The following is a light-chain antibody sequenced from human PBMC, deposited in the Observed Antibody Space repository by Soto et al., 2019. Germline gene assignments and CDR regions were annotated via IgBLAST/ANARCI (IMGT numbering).Light chain of an antibody. J-gene: IGKJ1*01. CDR2: DAS. CDR3: QQRSNWPPSWT. Sequence: IVLTQAPATLSFSPGEIATLSCRAIQSVSSYLAWYQQKPRHSPSLLIYDASNRATGIPARFSGSGSGTDFTPNTSSLEPEDFAVYYCQQRSNWPPSWTFGQGTKVDIK. CDR1: QSVSSY. V-gene: IGKV3-11*01.